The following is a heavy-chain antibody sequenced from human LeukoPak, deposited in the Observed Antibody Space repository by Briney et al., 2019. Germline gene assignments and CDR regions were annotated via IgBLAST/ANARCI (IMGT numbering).Heavy chain of an antibody. D-gene: IGHD4-17*01. CDR1: GFTFSSYE. J-gene: IGHJ4*02. V-gene: IGHV3-21*01. CDR3: ARARTTDY. Sequence: PGGSLRLSCAASGFTFSSYEMNWVRQAPGKGLEWVSSISSSSSYIDYADSVKGRFTISRDNAKNSLYLQMNSLRAEDTAVYYCARARTTDYWGQGTLVTVSS. CDR2: ISSSSSYI.